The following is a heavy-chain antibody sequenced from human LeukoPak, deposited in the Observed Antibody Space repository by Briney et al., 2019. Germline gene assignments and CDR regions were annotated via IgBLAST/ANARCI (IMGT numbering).Heavy chain of an antibody. Sequence: ASVKVSCKASGYTFTSYDINWVRQATGQGLEWMGWMNPNSGNTGYAQKFQGRVTITRNTSISTAYMELSSPRSEDTAVYYCARASSTRSWFDPWGQGTLVTVSS. D-gene: IGHD2-2*01. CDR2: MNPNSGNT. J-gene: IGHJ5*02. V-gene: IGHV1-8*01. CDR1: GYTFTSYD. CDR3: ARASSTRSWFDP.